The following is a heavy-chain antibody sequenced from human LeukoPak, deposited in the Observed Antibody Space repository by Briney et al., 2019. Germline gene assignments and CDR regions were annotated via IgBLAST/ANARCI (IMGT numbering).Heavy chain of an antibody. CDR2: VYYSGST. D-gene: IGHD3/OR15-3a*01. V-gene: IGHV4-31*11. Sequence: PSQTLSLTCAVSGGSISSGSYYWGWIRQHPGKGLEWIGSVYYSGSTYYNPSLESRLTISKDTSKNQFSLKLSSVTAADTAVYFCATSRNVDQFDIWGQGTMVTVSS. J-gene: IGHJ3*02. CDR1: GGSISSGSYY. CDR3: ATSRNVDQFDI.